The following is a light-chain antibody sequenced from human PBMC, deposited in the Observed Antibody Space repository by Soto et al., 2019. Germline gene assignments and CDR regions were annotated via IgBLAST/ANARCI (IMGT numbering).Light chain of an antibody. CDR1: QSISSY. V-gene: IGKV1-39*01. CDR2: AAS. J-gene: IGKJ1*01. Sequence: DIQITQTTSSLSASVGDRVTITCRASQSISSYLNWYQQKPGKAPKLLIYAASSLQSGVPSRFSGSGGGTDFTVTIRSLEVADYASYDCDQRPWAFGQGSKVDVK. CDR3: DQRPWA.